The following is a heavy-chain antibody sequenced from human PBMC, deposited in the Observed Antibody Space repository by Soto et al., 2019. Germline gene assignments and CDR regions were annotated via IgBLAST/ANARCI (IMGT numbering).Heavy chain of an antibody. CDR2: IKQDGSEK. CDR1: GFTFSSYS. CDR3: ARAQSYYDFWSGYQNWFDP. V-gene: IGHV3-7*01. J-gene: IGHJ5*02. D-gene: IGHD3-3*01. Sequence: SLRLSCAASGFTFSSYSMNWVRQAPGKGLEWVANIKQDGSEKYYVDSVKGRFTISRDNAKNSLYLQMNSLRAEDTAVYYCARAQSYYDFWSGYQNWFDPWGQGTLVTV.